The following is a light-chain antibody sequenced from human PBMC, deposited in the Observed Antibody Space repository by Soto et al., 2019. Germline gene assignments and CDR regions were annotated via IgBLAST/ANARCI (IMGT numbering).Light chain of an antibody. CDR3: GTWDSSRSAWV. J-gene: IGLJ3*02. Sequence: QSVLTQPPSVSAAPGQKVTISCSGSSSNIGNNYVSWYQQLPGTAPKLLIHDNNKRPSGIPARFSGSKSGTSATLGITGPQAGDEAGYYCGTWDSSRSAWVFGGGSKLTVL. V-gene: IGLV1-51*01. CDR2: DNN. CDR1: SSNIGNNY.